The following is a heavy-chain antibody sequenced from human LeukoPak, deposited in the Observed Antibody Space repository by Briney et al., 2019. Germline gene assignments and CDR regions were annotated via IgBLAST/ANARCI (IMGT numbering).Heavy chain of an antibody. V-gene: IGHV1-46*01. D-gene: IGHD1-26*01. Sequence: ASVKVSCKASGYTFTSYYMHWVRQAPGQGLEWMGIINPSGGSTSYAQKFQGRATMTRDTSTSTVYMELSSLRSEDTAVYYCARDRYSGSYYAAYYFDYWGQGTLVTVSS. CDR3: ARDRYSGSYYAAYYFDY. J-gene: IGHJ4*02. CDR1: GYTFTSYY. CDR2: INPSGGST.